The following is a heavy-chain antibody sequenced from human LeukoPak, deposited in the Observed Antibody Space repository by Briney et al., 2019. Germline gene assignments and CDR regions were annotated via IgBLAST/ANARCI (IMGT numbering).Heavy chain of an antibody. J-gene: IGHJ4*02. CDR1: GFTFSSYW. CDR2: IKSDGSNT. Sequence: GGSLRLSCAASGFTFSSYWMHWVRHAPGKGLVWVSRIKSDGSNTNYADSVKGRFTISRDNAKNTLHLQMNSLRAEDTAVYYCARGGYYGSDRYYFDSWGQGTLVTVSS. V-gene: IGHV3-74*01. D-gene: IGHD3-3*01. CDR3: ARGGYYGSDRYYFDS.